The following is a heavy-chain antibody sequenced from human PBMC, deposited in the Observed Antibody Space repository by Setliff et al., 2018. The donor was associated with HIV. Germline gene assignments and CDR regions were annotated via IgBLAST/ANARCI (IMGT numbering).Heavy chain of an antibody. V-gene: IGHV1-69*13. Sequence: GASVKVSCKASGGTFSNYAISWVRQAPGQGLEWMGGIIPIFGAAKYAQKFQGRVTITADESTSIAYMELSSLRSEDTSVYYCARETEVKGYYDSSGSWGLGYWGQGTLVTVSS. J-gene: IGHJ4*02. CDR2: IIPIFGAA. CDR1: GGTFSNYA. CDR3: ARETEVKGYYDSSGSWGLGY. D-gene: IGHD3-22*01.